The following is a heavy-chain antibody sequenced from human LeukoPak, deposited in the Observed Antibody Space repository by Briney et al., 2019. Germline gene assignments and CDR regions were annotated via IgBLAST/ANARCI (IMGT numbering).Heavy chain of an antibody. Sequence: GSLRLSCAASGFAFSSYAMSWVRQAPGKGLEWVSAISGSGGSTYYADSVKGRFTISRDNSKNTLYLQMNSLRAEDTAVYYCAKDRVPFGGGDCYGFIDYWGPGTLVTVSS. CDR3: AKDRVPFGGGDCYGFIDY. V-gene: IGHV3-23*01. D-gene: IGHD2-21*02. CDR2: ISGSGGST. J-gene: IGHJ4*02. CDR1: GFAFSSYA.